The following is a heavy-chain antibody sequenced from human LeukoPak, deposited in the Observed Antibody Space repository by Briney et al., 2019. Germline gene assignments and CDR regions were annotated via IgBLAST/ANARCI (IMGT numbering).Heavy chain of an antibody. V-gene: IGHV3-23*01. CDR3: AKDGSYGYSGDFDY. J-gene: IGHJ4*02. CDR2: ISGSGGST. D-gene: IGHD5-18*01. Sequence: GGSLRLSCAASGFTFGDYAMSWVRQAPGKGLEWVSAISGSGGSTYYADSVKGRFTISRDNSKNTLYLQMNSLRAEDTAVYYCAKDGSYGYSGDFDYWGQGTLVTVSS. CDR1: GFTFGDYA.